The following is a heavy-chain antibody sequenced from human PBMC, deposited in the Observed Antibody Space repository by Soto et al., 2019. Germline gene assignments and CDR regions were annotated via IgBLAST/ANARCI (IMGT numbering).Heavy chain of an antibody. D-gene: IGHD3-9*01. CDR3: ARGDTLTTLDYYYGMDV. V-gene: IGHV4-59*01. CDR2: IYYSGST. J-gene: IGHJ6*02. CDR1: GGSISSYY. Sequence: SETLSLTCTVSGGSISSYYWSWIRQPPGKGLEWIGYIYYSGSTNYNPSLKSRDTISVDTSKNQFSLKLSSVTAADTAVYYCARGDTLTTLDYYYGMDVWGQGTTVTVSS.